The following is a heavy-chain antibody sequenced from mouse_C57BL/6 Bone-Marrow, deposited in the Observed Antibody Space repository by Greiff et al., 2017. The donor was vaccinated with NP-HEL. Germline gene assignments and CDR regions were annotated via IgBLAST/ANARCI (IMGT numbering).Heavy chain of an antibody. V-gene: IGHV1-50*01. J-gene: IGHJ3*01. CDR3: ARGETAQATRFAY. CDR1: GYTFTSYW. D-gene: IGHD3-2*02. Sequence: QVQLQQPGAELVKPGASVKLSCKASGYTFTSYWMQWVKQRPGQGLEWIGEIDPSDSYTNSNQKFKGKATLTVDTSSSTAYMQLSSLTSEDAAVYYCARGETAQATRFAYWGQGTLVTVSA. CDR2: IDPSDSYT.